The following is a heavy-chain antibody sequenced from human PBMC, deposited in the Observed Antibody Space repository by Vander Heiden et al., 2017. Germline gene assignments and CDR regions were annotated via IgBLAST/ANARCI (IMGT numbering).Heavy chain of an antibody. CDR2: ISSSSSYI. D-gene: IGHD2-15*01. CDR3: ARNYGGNPDY. Sequence: EVQLVESGGGLVKPGGSLRLSCAASGFTFNSYSMNWVRQAPGKWLEWVSSISSSSSYIYYADSVKGRFTISRDNAKNSLYLQMNSLRAEDTAVYYCARNYGGNPDYWGQGTLVTVSS. J-gene: IGHJ4*02. CDR1: GFTFNSYS. V-gene: IGHV3-21*01.